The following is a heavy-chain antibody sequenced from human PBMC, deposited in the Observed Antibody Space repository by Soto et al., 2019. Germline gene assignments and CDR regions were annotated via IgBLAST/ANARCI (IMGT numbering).Heavy chain of an antibody. V-gene: IGHV3-23*01. J-gene: IGHJ4*02. CDR3: AKGQNSGTYRFYFDY. D-gene: IGHD1-26*01. CDR2: ISASGGST. Sequence: GGSMRLSCAASGISLSSYAMSWVRQAPGKGPEWVSGISASGGSTSYADSVKGRFTISRDNSKNTLYLQMNSLRADDTAVYHCAKGQNSGTYRFYFDYWGQGALVSVSS. CDR1: GISLSSYA.